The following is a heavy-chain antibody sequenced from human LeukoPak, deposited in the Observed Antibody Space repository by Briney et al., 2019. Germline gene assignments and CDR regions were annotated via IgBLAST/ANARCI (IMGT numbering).Heavy chain of an antibody. J-gene: IGHJ6*03. CDR2: IYYSGTT. Sequence: PSETLSLTCTVSGGSISNYYWNWIRQPPGKGLEWIGYIYYSGTTNYNPSLKSRVSMSVDTSKNQFSLKLSSVTAADTAVYYCARGGYCSSTSCYGRLDYYYYMDVWGKGTTVTVSS. D-gene: IGHD2-2*01. CDR1: GGSISNYY. V-gene: IGHV4-59*08. CDR3: ARGGYCSSTSCYGRLDYYYYMDV.